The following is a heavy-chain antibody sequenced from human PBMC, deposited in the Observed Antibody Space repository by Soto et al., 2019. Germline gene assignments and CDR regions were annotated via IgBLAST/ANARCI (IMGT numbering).Heavy chain of an antibody. CDR2: IYYSGST. D-gene: IGHD3-10*01. CDR1: GGPISSGGYY. Sequence: SETLSLTCTVSGGPISSGGYYWSWIRQHPGKGLEWIGYIYYSGSTYYNPSLKSRVTISVDTSKNQFSLRLSSVTAADTAVYYCARGLRSPHGAPHLDYWGQGTLVTVSS. J-gene: IGHJ4*02. V-gene: IGHV4-31*02. CDR3: ARGLRSPHGAPHLDY.